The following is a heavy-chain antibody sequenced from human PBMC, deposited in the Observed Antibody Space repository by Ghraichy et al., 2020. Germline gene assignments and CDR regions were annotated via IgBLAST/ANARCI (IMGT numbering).Heavy chain of an antibody. CDR2: ISDSGGST. V-gene: IGHV3-23*01. CDR3: AKCWGLSSGGHWGAFDS. J-gene: IGHJ4*02. Sequence: GGSLRLSCATSGFSFVTYAMSWVRQAPGKGLEWVSAISDSGGSTYYADSVKGRFTISRDNSRNTLSLQMNSLRAEDTAVYYCAKCWGLSSGGHWGAFDSWGQGSLVTVSS. CDR1: GFSFVTYA. D-gene: IGHD3-16*01.